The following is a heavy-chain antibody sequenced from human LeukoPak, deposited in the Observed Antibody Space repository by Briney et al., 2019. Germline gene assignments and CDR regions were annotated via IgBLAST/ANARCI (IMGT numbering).Heavy chain of an antibody. CDR2: INPSGGST. CDR1: GFTFTSYY. D-gene: IGHD2-21*01. V-gene: IGHV1-46*03. CDR3: ACVVRGAFDI. Sequence: GASVKVSCKASGFTFTSYYMHWVRQAPGQELEWMGIINPSGGSTRYPQKFQGRVAMTRDTSTSTVYMELSSVISEDTAVYYCACVVRGAFDIWGQGTLVTVSS. J-gene: IGHJ3*02.